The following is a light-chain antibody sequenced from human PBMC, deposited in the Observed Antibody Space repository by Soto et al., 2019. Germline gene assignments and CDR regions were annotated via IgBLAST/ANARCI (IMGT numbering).Light chain of an antibody. CDR2: DVS. CDR1: QSISSW. J-gene: IGKJ2*01. CDR3: QQYNSWEYT. V-gene: IGKV1-5*01. Sequence: DIQMTQSPSTLSASVGDRVTITCRASQSISSWLAWYQQKPGKAPKLLIYDVSSLESGVPSRFSGSGSGTEFTLTISSLQPDDFATYYCQQYNSWEYTFGQGTKLEIK.